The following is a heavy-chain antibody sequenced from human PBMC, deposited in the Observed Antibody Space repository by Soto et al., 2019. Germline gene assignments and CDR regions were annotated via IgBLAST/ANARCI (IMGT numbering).Heavy chain of an antibody. D-gene: IGHD7-27*01. CDR2: ISSNDEK. CDR1: GFSLSNQRLS. V-gene: IGHV2-26*01. CDR3: ARINWGPPYYFYYMDF. J-gene: IGHJ6*03. Sequence: QVTLKESGPVLVKPTETLTLTCTVSGFSLSNQRLSVTWIRQPPGKALEWLAHISSNDEKSYSPSLKSRLTISKDTSKSQVVLTMTNMDPVDTATYYCARINWGPPYYFYYMDFWGKGATVAVSS.